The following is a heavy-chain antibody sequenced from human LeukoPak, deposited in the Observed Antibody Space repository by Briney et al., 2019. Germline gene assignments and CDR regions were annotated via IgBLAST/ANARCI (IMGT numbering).Heavy chain of an antibody. V-gene: IGHV3-48*03. CDR2: ISSSGSTI. CDR1: GFTFSSYE. Sequence: GGSLRLSCAASGFTFSSYEMNWVRQAPGKGLEWVSYISSSGSTIYYADSVKGRFTISRDNAKNSLYLQMNSLRAEDTTVYYCARELGYYDILTGYQFYFDYWGQGTLVTVSS. J-gene: IGHJ4*02. D-gene: IGHD3-9*01. CDR3: ARELGYYDILTGYQFYFDY.